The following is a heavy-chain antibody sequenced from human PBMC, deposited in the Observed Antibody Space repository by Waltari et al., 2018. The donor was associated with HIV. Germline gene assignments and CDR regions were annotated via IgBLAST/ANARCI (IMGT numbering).Heavy chain of an antibody. Sequence: QVHLVQSGPEVKRPGASVKISCKAYGYTFINFDVNWVRQAAGQGPEWLGWRGGENPKAGKPASPNRFEGGVTMTRDVSTDTSYMEMSGLTPEDTAIYYCARNSSGKGNRYFYYGLDIWGQGTPVTV. J-gene: IGHJ6*02. D-gene: IGHD3-22*01. CDR2: ENPKAGKP. CDR3: ARNSSGKGNRYFYYGLDI. CDR1: GYTFINFD. V-gene: IGHV1-8*02.